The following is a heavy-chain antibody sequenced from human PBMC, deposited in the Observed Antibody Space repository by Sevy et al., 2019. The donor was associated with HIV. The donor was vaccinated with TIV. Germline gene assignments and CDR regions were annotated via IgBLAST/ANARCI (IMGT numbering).Heavy chain of an antibody. Sequence: SETLSLTCNVSGGSISSSGSFWGWIRQSPGKGLEWIGDISYVGKTNYYPSLRGRVTISRDTSNNHFSLRLKYVSAADTGVYYCAKIFAHWGQGTLVTVFS. J-gene: IGHJ5*02. CDR3: AKIFAH. V-gene: IGHV4-39*02. CDR1: GGSISSSGSF. CDR2: ISYVGKT.